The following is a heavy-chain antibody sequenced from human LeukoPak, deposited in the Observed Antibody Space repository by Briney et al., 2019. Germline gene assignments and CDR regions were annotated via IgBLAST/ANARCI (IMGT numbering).Heavy chain of an antibody. CDR3: ARSRVFGVVIPYYFDY. CDR2: IYYSGST. CDR1: GGSISSSRYY. J-gene: IGHJ4*02. Sequence: PSETLSLTCTVSGGSISSSRYYWGWIRQPPGKGLEWIGSIYYSGSTYYNPSLKSRVTISVDTSKNQFSLKLSSVTAADTAVYYCARSRVFGVVIPYYFDYWGQGTLVTVAS. D-gene: IGHD3-3*01. V-gene: IGHV4-39*01.